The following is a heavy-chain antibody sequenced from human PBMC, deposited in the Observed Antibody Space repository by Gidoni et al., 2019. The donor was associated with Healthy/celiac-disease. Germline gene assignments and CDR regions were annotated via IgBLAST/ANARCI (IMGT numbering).Heavy chain of an antibody. J-gene: IGHJ4*02. Sequence: QVQLVESGGGVVQPGRSLRRSCAASGFPFSSYGMHWVRQAPGKGLEWVAVISYDGSNKYYADSGKGRFTISRDNSKNTLYLQMNSLRAEDTAVYYCAKDPRRPSYYFDYWGQGTLVTVSS. CDR2: ISYDGSNK. D-gene: IGHD6-6*01. CDR1: GFPFSSYG. V-gene: IGHV3-30*18. CDR3: AKDPRRPSYYFDY.